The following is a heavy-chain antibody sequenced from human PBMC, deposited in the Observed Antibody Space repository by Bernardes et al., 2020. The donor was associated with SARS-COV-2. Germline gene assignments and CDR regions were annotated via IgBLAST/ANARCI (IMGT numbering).Heavy chain of an antibody. V-gene: IGHV1-18*01. CDR2: ISAYNGNT. CDR3: ARDKPVMITFGGVIVN. CDR1: GYTFPSSG. Sequence: ASVKVSCKASGYTFPSSGISWVRQAPGQGLEWMGWISAYNGNTNYAQKLQGRVTMTTDTSTSTAYMELRSLRSDDTAVYYCARDKPVMITFGGVIVNWGQGTLVTVSS. J-gene: IGHJ4*02. D-gene: IGHD3-16*02.